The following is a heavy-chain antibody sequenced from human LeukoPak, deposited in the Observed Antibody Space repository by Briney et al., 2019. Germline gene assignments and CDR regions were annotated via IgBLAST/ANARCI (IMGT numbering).Heavy chain of an antibody. Sequence: SVKVSCKASGYTFTSYGISWVRQAPGQGLEWMGRIIPILGIANYAQKFQGRVTITADKSTSTAYMELSSLRSEDTAVYYCARANLGPEPNIVFAFDIWGQGTMVTVSS. J-gene: IGHJ3*02. V-gene: IGHV1-69*04. CDR1: GYTFTSYG. CDR2: IIPILGIA. D-gene: IGHD2-15*01. CDR3: ARANLGPEPNIVFAFDI.